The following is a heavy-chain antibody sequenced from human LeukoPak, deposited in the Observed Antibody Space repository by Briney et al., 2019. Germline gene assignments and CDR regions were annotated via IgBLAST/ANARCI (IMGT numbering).Heavy chain of an antibody. CDR3: TRDHYNGASYVRFDP. V-gene: IGHV3-53*01. J-gene: IGHJ5*02. D-gene: IGHD1-14*01. Sequence: PGGSLRLSCAASGFPVSNNYMTWVRQAPGKGLEWVSVIHSGGATYYADSVKGRFTISRDSSKNTLYLQMNNLRAEDTAVYYCTRDHYNGASYVRFDPWGQGTLVTVSS. CDR2: IHSGGAT. CDR1: GFPVSNNY.